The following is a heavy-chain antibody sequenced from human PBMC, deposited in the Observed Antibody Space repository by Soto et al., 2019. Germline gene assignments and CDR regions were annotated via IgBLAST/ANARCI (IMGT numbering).Heavy chain of an antibody. CDR3: IRAAAGLFDN. D-gene: IGHD6-13*01. Sequence: PGGSLILSCAASGFTFSNAWMNWVRQAPGKGLEWVGRIKSKTDGGTTDYAAPVKGRFTISRDDSKSTLYLQMNSLKTEDTAVYYCIRAAAGLFDNWGQGTLVTVSS. J-gene: IGHJ4*02. CDR2: IKSKTDGGTT. CDR1: GFTFSNAW. V-gene: IGHV3-15*07.